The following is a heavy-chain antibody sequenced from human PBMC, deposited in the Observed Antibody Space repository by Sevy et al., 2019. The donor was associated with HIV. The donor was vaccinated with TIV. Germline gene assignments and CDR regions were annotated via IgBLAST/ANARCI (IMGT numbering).Heavy chain of an antibody. Sequence: GGSLRLSCAASEFSFDDYAMHWVRQAPGKGLEWVSLVTWDGGATYYADSVKGRFTISRDNGKNSLYLQMNSLRTEDTALYYCARDREYSGYGAFDNWGQGTLVTVSS. V-gene: IGHV3-43D*04. D-gene: IGHD5-12*01. CDR1: EFSFDDYA. J-gene: IGHJ4*02. CDR3: ARDREYSGYGAFDN. CDR2: VTWDGGAT.